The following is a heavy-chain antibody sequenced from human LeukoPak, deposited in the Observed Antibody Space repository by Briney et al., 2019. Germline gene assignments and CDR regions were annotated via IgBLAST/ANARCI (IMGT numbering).Heavy chain of an antibody. D-gene: IGHD3-10*01. CDR2: INPNSGGK. J-gene: IGHJ4*02. V-gene: IGHV1-2*02. Sequence: ASVKVSCKASGYTFTGYYMHWVRQAPGQGLEWMGWINPNSGGKNYAKKFQGRVTMTRDTSISTAYMELGRLRSDDTAVYYCARSGAYGSGSYLSYWGQGTLVTVSS. CDR3: ARSGAYGSGSYLSY. CDR1: GYTFTGYY.